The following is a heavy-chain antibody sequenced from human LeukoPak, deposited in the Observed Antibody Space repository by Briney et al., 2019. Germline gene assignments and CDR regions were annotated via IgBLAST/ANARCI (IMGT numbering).Heavy chain of an antibody. J-gene: IGHJ6*04. CDR2: ISSSGTTI. V-gene: IGHV3-48*03. D-gene: IGHD3-10*02. CDR1: GFTFSIYE. CDR3: AELGITMIGGV. Sequence: GGSLRLSCAASGFTFSIYEMNWVRQAPGKGLEWVSYISSSGTTIYYADSVKGRFTISRDNAKNSLYLQMNSLRAEDTAVYYCAELGITMIGGVWGKGTTVTVSS.